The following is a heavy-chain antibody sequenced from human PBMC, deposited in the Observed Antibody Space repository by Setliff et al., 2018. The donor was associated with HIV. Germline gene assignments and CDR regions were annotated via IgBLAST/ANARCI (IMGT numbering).Heavy chain of an antibody. CDR1: GGSFSGYY. D-gene: IGHD2-15*01. J-gene: IGHJ3*02. CDR3: ARPRRSHLGGGFDI. Sequence: SETLSLTCAVYGGSFSGYYWTWIRQPPGKGLEWIGEINHSGSTNFNPSLKSRVTISVDTSKNQFSLRLRSVTAADTAVYYSARPRRSHLGGGFDIWGQGTVVTVSS. V-gene: IGHV4-34*01. CDR2: INHSGST.